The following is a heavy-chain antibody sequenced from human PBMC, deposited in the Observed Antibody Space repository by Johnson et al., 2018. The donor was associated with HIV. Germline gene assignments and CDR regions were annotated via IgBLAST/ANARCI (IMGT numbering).Heavy chain of an antibody. V-gene: IGHV3-7*05. J-gene: IGHJ3*02. CDR3: ASSNVVGYSNYPDAFDI. CDR2: IKQDGSEK. CDR1: GFTFSSYW. D-gene: IGHD6-13*01. Sequence: VQLVESGGGVVQPGGSLRLSCAASGFTFSSYWMSWVRQAPGKGLEWVANIKQDGSEKYYVDSVKGRFTISRDNAKNSLYLQMNSLRAEDTAVYYCASSNVVGYSNYPDAFDIWGQGTMVTVSS.